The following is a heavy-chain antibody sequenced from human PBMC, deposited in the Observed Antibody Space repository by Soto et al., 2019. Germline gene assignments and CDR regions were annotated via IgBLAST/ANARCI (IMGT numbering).Heavy chain of an antibody. CDR1: GYTFSSYG. CDR3: XXXXXXXSRXXALDY. CDR2: VNAYNGNT. V-gene: IGHV1-18*01. Sequence: QVQLLQSGVEVKKPGASVTVSCTASGYTFSSYGFSWVRQAPGQGLEWLGWVNAYNGNTYYAQTLQGRVTMTADTSTGTSSLELRNLRXXDXXXXXXXXXXXXXSRXXALDYWGQGTLVT. J-gene: IGHJ4*02. D-gene: IGHD2-21*01.